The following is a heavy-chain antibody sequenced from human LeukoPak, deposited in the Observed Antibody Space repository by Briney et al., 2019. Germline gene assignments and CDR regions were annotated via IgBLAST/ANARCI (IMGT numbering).Heavy chain of an antibody. CDR1: GYTFTSYY. CDR2: INPSGGST. Sequence: ASVKVSCKASGYTFTSYYMHWVRQAPGRGLEWMGIINPSGGSTSYAQKFQGRVTMTRDTSTSTVYMELSSLRSEDTAVYYCARGGRYYYDSSGYYYKFDYWGQGTLVTVSS. J-gene: IGHJ4*02. V-gene: IGHV1-46*01. D-gene: IGHD3-22*01. CDR3: ARGGRYYYDSSGYYYKFDY.